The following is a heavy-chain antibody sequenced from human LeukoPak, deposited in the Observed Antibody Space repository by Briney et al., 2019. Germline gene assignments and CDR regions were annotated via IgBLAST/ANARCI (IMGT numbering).Heavy chain of an antibody. V-gene: IGHV1-69*06. CDR2: IIPIFGTA. Sequence: ASVKVSCKASGGTFSSYAISWVRQAPGQGLEWMGGIIPIFGTANYAQKFQGRVTITADKSTSTVYMELSSLRSEDTAVYYCARDSRTYYDSRGYYFDYWGQGTLVTVSS. J-gene: IGHJ4*02. CDR3: ARDSRTYYDSRGYYFDY. D-gene: IGHD3-22*01. CDR1: GGTFSSYA.